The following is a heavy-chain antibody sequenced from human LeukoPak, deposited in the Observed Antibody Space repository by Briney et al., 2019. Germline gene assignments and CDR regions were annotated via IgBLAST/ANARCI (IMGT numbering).Heavy chain of an antibody. V-gene: IGHV4-39*01. J-gene: IGHJ4*02. CDR2: IYFTGST. Sequence: SETLSLTCTVSSGSITSGTYYWGWIRQPPGKGLEWIGSIYFTGSTYHNPSLKSRVTISEDTSKNQFSLRLSSVTAADTAVYYCARKPGYNYGFDYWGQGTLVTVSS. D-gene: IGHD5-18*01. CDR3: ARKPGYNYGFDY. CDR1: SGSITSGTYY.